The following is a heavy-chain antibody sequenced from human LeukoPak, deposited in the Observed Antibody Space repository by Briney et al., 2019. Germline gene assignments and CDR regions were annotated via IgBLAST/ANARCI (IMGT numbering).Heavy chain of an antibody. CDR1: GYTFTGYY. J-gene: IGHJ6*02. D-gene: IGHD3-3*01. CDR3: ARSPYYDFWNGDYYGMDV. Sequence: ASVKVSCKASGYTFTGYYMHWVRQAPGQGLEWMGWINPNSGGTNYAQRFQGRVTMTRDTSISTAYMELSRLRSDDTAVYYCARSPYYDFWNGDYYGMDVWGQGTTVTVSS. V-gene: IGHV1-2*02. CDR2: INPNSGGT.